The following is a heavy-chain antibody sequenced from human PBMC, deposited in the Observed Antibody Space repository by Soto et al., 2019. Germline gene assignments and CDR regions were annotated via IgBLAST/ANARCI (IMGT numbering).Heavy chain of an antibody. V-gene: IGHV3-23*01. J-gene: IGHJ4*02. Sequence: EVQLLESGGGLVQPGGSLRLSCAASGFTFSNYVMSWVRQAPGKGLEYVSAITASGGDSFYADSVRGRFTISRDKSNNALYLQMNSLRADDTAVYYCSKGQQRVVVPFDSWGQGTLVAVSS. CDR3: SKGQQRVVVPFDS. D-gene: IGHD6-13*01. CDR1: GFTFSNYV. CDR2: ITASGGDS.